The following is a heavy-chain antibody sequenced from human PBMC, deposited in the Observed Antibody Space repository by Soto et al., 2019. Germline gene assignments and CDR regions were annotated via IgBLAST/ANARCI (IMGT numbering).Heavy chain of an antibody. Sequence: SETLSLTCIVSGGSISSYYWSWIRQPPGKGLEWIGYIYYSGSTNYNPSLKSRVTISVDTSKNQFSLKLSSVTAADTAVYYCARVTRVVVTGAIDNWFDPWGQGTLVTVSS. CDR2: IYYSGST. D-gene: IGHD2-21*02. CDR1: GGSISSYY. V-gene: IGHV4-59*01. CDR3: ARVTRVVVTGAIDNWFDP. J-gene: IGHJ5*02.